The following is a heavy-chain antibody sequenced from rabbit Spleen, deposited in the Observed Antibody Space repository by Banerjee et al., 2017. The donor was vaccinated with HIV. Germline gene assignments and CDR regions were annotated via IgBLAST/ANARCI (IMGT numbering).Heavy chain of an antibody. Sequence: EESGGDLVKPDGSLTLTCTASGLSFSNSYWIFWVRQAPGKGLEWIACIYAGSSGTTYYASWAKGRFTISKTSSTTVTLQMTSLTAADTATYFCARDTGSSFSSYGMDLWGPGTLVTVS. D-gene: IGHD8-1*01. CDR1: GLSFSNSYW. CDR2: IYAGSSGTT. CDR3: ARDTGSSFSSYGMDL. V-gene: IGHV1S45*01. J-gene: IGHJ6*01.